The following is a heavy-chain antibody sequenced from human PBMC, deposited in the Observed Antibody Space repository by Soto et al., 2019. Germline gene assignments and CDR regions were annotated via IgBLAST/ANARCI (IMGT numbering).Heavy chain of an antibody. CDR1: GFTFSSYG. CDR2: ISYDGSNK. CDR3: AKDRRASYGMDV. Sequence: GGSLRLSCAASGFTFSSYGMHWVRQAPGKGLEWVAVISYDGSNKYYADSVKGRFTISRDNSKNTLYLQMNSLRAEDTAVYYCAKDRRASYGMDVWGQGTTVTVSS. V-gene: IGHV3-30*18. J-gene: IGHJ6*02.